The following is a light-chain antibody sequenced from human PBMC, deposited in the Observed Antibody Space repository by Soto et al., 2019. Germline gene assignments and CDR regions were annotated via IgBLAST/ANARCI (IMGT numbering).Light chain of an antibody. J-gene: IGKJ5*01. CDR2: DAS. Sequence: ENVLTQSPATLSLSPGEGATLSCRASQSINTYLAWYQQKPGQAARLLIYDASKRATGIPARFSGSGSGTNFTLTISSLEPEDFAVYYCQQRRSWQVTFGQGTRLEIK. CDR3: QQRRSWQVT. CDR1: QSINTY. V-gene: IGKV3D-11*02.